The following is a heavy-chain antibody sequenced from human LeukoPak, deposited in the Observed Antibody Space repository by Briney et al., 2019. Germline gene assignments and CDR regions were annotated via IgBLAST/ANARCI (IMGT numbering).Heavy chain of an antibody. CDR1: GGTFSSYA. V-gene: IGHV1-69*13. J-gene: IGHJ4*02. CDR2: VIPIFGTA. Sequence: ASVKVSCKASGGTFSSYAISWVRQAPGQGLEWMGGVIPIFGTANYAQKFQGRVTITADESTSTAYMELSSLRSEHTAVYYCARPKDSGSYGRFDYWGQGTLVTVSS. CDR3: ARPKDSGSYGRFDY. D-gene: IGHD1-26*01.